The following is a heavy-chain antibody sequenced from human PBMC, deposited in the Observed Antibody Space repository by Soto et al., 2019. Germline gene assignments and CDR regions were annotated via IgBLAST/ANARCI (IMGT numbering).Heavy chain of an antibody. Sequence: EVQLVESGGGLVQPGRSLRLSCAASGFTFSSYAMTWVRQAPGKGLEWVALINGGGDSAYYADSVKGRFTISRDNFKNTLFLQMNSLRGEDTAVYYCARGATIDYWGQGTLVTVSS. J-gene: IGHJ4*02. CDR2: INGGGDSA. CDR1: GFTFSSYA. V-gene: IGHV3-23*04. CDR3: ARGATIDY.